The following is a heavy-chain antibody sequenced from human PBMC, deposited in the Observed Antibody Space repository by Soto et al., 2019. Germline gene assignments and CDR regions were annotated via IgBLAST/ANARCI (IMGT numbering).Heavy chain of an antibody. CDR1: GGSIRNVY. Sequence: SETLSLTCTVSGGSIRNVYWSWIRQAPGKGLEWIGFIFHSGNAKYNPSLRSRVTISVDTSKNQFSLSLDSVTAADTAVYFCARAHAPTLPFDSWGQGTLVTVSS. J-gene: IGHJ4*01. CDR2: IFHSGNA. CDR3: ARAHAPTLPFDS. D-gene: IGHD2-15*01. V-gene: IGHV4-59*01.